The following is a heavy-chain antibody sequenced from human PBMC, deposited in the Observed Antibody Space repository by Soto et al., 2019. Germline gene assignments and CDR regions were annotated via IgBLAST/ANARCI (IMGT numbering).Heavy chain of an antibody. CDR3: ARLYCSASSCYSVGAFDI. CDR2: IWFDGSDK. CDR1: GFTFSSYG. J-gene: IGHJ3*02. Sequence: QVQLVESGGGVVQPGRSLRLSCAASGFTFSSYGMHWVRQAPGKGLEWVALIWFDGSDKYYTESVKGRFTISRDNSKSTLYLQMNSLRAYDTAVYYCARLYCSASSCYSVGAFDIRGQGTMVTVSS. D-gene: IGHD2-15*01. V-gene: IGHV3-33*01.